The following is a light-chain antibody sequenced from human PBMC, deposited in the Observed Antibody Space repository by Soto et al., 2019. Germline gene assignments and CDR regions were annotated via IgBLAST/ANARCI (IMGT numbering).Light chain of an antibody. J-gene: IGKJ4*01. CDR1: QSVSSN. Sequence: EKVMTQSPATLSVSPGERATLSCRASQSVSSNLAWYQQKPGQPPRLLIYGASTRATGIPARFSGSGSGTEFTLTISSLLSEDFAVYYCQQYNKWPPLTFGGGTKVEIK. CDR3: QQYNKWPPLT. V-gene: IGKV3-15*01. CDR2: GAS.